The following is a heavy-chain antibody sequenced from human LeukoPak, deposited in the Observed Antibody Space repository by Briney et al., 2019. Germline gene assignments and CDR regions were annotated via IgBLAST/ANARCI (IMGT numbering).Heavy chain of an antibody. CDR2: IKSKTDGGTT. Sequence: GGSLRLSCAASGVIFSNYYMSWVRQAPGKGLEWVGRIKSKTDGGTTDYAAPVKGRFTISRDDSKNTLYLQMNSLKTEDTAVYYCTTGSPLLWFGEFYLFDYWGQGTLVTVSS. V-gene: IGHV3-15*01. J-gene: IGHJ4*02. CDR3: TTGSPLLWFGEFYLFDY. CDR1: GVIFSNYY. D-gene: IGHD3-10*01.